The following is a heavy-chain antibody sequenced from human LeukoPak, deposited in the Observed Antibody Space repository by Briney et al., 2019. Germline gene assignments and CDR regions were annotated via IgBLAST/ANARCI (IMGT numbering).Heavy chain of an antibody. J-gene: IGHJ3*02. D-gene: IGHD3-3*01. CDR2: INPSGGST. CDR1: GYTFTSYY. CDR3: ARDGLLYYDFWSGYYGERNAFDI. V-gene: IGHV1-46*01. Sequence: GASVKVSCKASGYTFTSYYMHWVRQAPGQGLEWMGIINPSGGSTSYAQKFQGRVTMTRDTSTSTAYMELRSLRSDDTAVYYCARDGLLYYDFWSGYYGERNAFDIWGQGTMVTVSS.